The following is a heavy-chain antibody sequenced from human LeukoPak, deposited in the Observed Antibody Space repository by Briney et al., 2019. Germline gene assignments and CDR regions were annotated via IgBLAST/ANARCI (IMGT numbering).Heavy chain of an antibody. CDR2: ISSSSSYI. D-gene: IGHD1-26*01. CDR3: ARASGAYGGTFDI. V-gene: IGHV3-21*01. J-gene: IGHJ3*02. CDR1: GFTFSSYS. Sequence: GGSLRLSCAASGFTFSSYSMNWVRLAPGKGLEWASSISSSSSYIYYADSVKGRFTISRDNAKNTLYLQMNSLTAADTAVYYCARASGAYGGTFDIWGQGTMVTVSS.